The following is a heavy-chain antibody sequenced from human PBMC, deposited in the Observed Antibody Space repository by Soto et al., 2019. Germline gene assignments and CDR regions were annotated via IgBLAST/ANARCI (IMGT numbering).Heavy chain of an antibody. D-gene: IGHD5-18*01. CDR1: GGTLSSYV. Sequence: GXSVEVSCKASGGTLSSYVISWGRQAPGQGLEWMGGIIPVFGTVNYAQKFKGRVTITADESTTTAYMDLRSLRSEDAAVYYCERAKRIQLWASGMDVWGQGTKVTVSS. CDR2: IIPVFGTV. J-gene: IGHJ6*02. V-gene: IGHV1-69*13. CDR3: ERAKRIQLWASGMDV.